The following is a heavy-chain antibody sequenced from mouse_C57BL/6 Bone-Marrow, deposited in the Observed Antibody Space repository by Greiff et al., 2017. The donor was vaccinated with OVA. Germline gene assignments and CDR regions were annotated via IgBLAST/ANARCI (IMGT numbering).Heavy chain of an antibody. CDR1: GFTFSDYG. Sequence: EVKLMESGGGLVKPGGSLKLSCAASGFTFSDYGMHWVRQAPEKGLEWVAYISSGSSTIYYADTVKGRFTISRDNAKNTLFLQMTSLRSEDTAMYYCARPLITTVAPDYYAMDYWGQGTSVTVSS. J-gene: IGHJ4*01. CDR2: ISSGSSTI. D-gene: IGHD1-1*01. CDR3: ARPLITTVAPDYYAMDY. V-gene: IGHV5-17*01.